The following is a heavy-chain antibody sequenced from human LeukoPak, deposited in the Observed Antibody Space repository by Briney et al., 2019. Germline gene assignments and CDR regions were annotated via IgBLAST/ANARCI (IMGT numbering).Heavy chain of an antibody. CDR3: AKVPFGSSGRSYYFDY. J-gene: IGHJ4*02. V-gene: IGHV3-23*01. Sequence: XALRLSCAASGFTFSSYAMSWVRQAPGKGLEWVSAISNSGGSTYYADSVKGRFTISRDNSKNTLYLQMNSLRVEDTAVYYCAKVPFGSSGRSYYFDYWGQGTLVTVSS. CDR2: ISNSGGST. CDR1: GFTFSSYA. D-gene: IGHD6-19*01.